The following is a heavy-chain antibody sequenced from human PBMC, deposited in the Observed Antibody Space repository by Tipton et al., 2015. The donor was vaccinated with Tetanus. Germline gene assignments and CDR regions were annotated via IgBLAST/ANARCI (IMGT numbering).Heavy chain of an antibody. CDR3: ARDSFAIVTPTTTPLSNYLDF. V-gene: IGHV3-33*01. D-gene: IGHD3-22*01. J-gene: IGHJ4*02. CDR2: IWHDGSHD. Sequence: SLRLSCAASGFSFSTHGMHWVRQAPGKGLEWVAAIWHDGSHDYYVDSVKGRFTISRDNSKNTVFLQMDSLRDEDTAVYYCARDSFAIVTPTTTPLSNYLDFWGQGILVTVSS. CDR1: GFSFSTHG.